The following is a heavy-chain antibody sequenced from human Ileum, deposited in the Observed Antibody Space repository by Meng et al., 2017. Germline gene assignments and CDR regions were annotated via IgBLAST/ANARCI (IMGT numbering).Heavy chain of an antibody. CDR3: ARDRGGSYYFDY. D-gene: IGHD2-15*01. CDR1: GGSISIGDYY. Sequence: QVQLQESGPGLLKSSQTLSLTCTVSGGSISIGDYYWSWVRQPPGKGLEWIGYIYYSGSTYYNPSLKSRAIMSGDTSKNHFSLKLSSVTAADTAVYYCARDRGGSYYFDYWGQGTLVTVSS. V-gene: IGHV4-30-4*01. CDR2: IYYSGST. J-gene: IGHJ4*02.